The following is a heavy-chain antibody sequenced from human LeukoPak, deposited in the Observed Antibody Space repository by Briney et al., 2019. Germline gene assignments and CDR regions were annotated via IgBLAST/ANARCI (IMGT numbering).Heavy chain of an antibody. CDR2: IKQDGSEK. J-gene: IGHJ3*02. CDR1: GFTFSSYW. D-gene: IGHD2-2*01. CDR3: ARVPTGRNVVAAAARMGWNGAFDI. V-gene: IGHV3-7*01. Sequence: GGSLRLSCAASGFTFSSYWMSWVRQAPGKGLEWVANIKQDGSEKYYVDSVKGRFTISRDNAKNSLYLQMNSLRAEDTAVYYCARVPTGRNVVAAAARMGWNGAFDIWGQGTMVTVSS.